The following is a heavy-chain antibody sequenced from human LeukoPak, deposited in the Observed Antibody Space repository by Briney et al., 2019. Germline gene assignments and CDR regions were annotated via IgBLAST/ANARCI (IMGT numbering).Heavy chain of an antibody. CDR3: ARRGYCISTNCYTPHFDY. J-gene: IGHJ4*02. Sequence: PGGSLRLSCAASGFTFSSYAMSWVRQAPGKGLEWVANIKQEGSERYYVDSVKGRFTISRDNVKNSVYLQMNSLRAEDTAVYYCARRGYCISTNCYTPHFDYWGQGTLVTVSS. V-gene: IGHV3-7*01. CDR1: GFTFSSYA. CDR2: IKQEGSER. D-gene: IGHD2-2*01.